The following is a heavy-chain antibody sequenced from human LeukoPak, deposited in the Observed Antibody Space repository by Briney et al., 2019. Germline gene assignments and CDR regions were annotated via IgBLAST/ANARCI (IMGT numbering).Heavy chain of an antibody. Sequence: ASVKVSCKASGYTFTSYDINWVRQATGQGLEWMGWMNPNSGNTGYAQKFQGRVTITRNTSISTAYMELSSLRSEDTAVYYCARGGQYGSSADDAFDIWGQGTMVTVSS. J-gene: IGHJ3*02. CDR2: MNPNSGNT. D-gene: IGHD1-26*01. V-gene: IGHV1-8*03. CDR1: GYTFTSYD. CDR3: ARGGQYGSSADDAFDI.